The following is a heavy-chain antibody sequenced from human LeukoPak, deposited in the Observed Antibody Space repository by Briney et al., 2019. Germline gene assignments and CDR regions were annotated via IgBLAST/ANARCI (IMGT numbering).Heavy chain of an antibody. CDR3: ARRRRYYYDSSGYSDYAFDY. V-gene: IGHV3-53*01. CDR1: GFTVSSNY. CDR2: IYSGGST. J-gene: IGHJ4*02. D-gene: IGHD3-22*01. Sequence: PGGSLRLSCAASGFTVSSNYMSWVRQAPGKGLEWVSVIYSGGSTYYADSVKGRFTISRDNSKNTLYLQMNSLRAEDTAVYYCARRRRYYYDSSGYSDYAFDYWGREPWSPSPQ.